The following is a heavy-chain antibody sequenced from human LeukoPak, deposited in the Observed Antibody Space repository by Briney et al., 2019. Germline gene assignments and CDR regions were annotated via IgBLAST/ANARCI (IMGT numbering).Heavy chain of an antibody. J-gene: IGHJ6*02. CDR2: IYHSGST. V-gene: IGHV4-38-2*02. CDR1: GYSISSGYY. D-gene: IGHD3-22*01. CDR3: AREHYDSSGYYSNYYYYYGMDV. Sequence: PSETLSLTCTVSGYSISSGYYWGWIRQPPGKGLEWIGSIYHSGSTYYNPSLKSRVTISVDTSKNQFSLKLSSVTAADTAVYYCAREHYDSSGYYSNYYYYYGMDVWGQGTTVTVSS.